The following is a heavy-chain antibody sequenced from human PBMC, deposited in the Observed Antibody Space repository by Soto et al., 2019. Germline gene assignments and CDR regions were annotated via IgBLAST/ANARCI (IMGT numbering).Heavy chain of an antibody. CDR2: IIPILGIA. Sequence: QVQLVQSGAEVKKPGSSVKVSCKASGGTFSSYTISWVRQAPGQGLEWMGRIIPILGIANYAQKFQGRVTITAEKSTSTAYMELSSLRSEDTAVYYCASSWFGELLNWFDPWGQGTLVTVSS. D-gene: IGHD3-10*01. J-gene: IGHJ5*02. CDR1: GGTFSSYT. CDR3: ASSWFGELLNWFDP. V-gene: IGHV1-69*02.